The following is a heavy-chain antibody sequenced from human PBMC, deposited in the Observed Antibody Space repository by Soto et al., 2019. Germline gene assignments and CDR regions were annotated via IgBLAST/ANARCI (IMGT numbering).Heavy chain of an antibody. D-gene: IGHD2-21*02. J-gene: IGHJ5*02. CDR3: VSADCTGDCYRSGP. Sequence: EVQLVESGGNLVQPGGSLRLSCAASGFSFSSHEMNWVRQAPGKGLEWVSYISSSGGTIYYADSVKGRFTISRDNAKNSLYLQMNSLRAEDTDIYYCVSADCTGDCYRSGPWGQGTLVTVSS. CDR2: ISSSGGTI. CDR1: GFSFSSHE. V-gene: IGHV3-48*03.